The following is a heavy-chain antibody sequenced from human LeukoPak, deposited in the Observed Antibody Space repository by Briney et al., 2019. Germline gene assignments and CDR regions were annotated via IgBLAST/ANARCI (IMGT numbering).Heavy chain of an antibody. J-gene: IGHJ4*02. V-gene: IGHV3-23*01. CDR1: GFTFSSYA. D-gene: IGHD3-3*01. Sequence: GGSLRLSCAASGFTFSSYAMSWVRQAPGKGLEWGSAISGSGGSTYYADSVKGRFTISRDNSKNTLYLQMNSLRAEETAVYYCAKSPRRFRFLEWLLTLFDYWGQGTLVTVSS. CDR3: AKSPRRFRFLEWLLTLFDY. CDR2: ISGSGGST.